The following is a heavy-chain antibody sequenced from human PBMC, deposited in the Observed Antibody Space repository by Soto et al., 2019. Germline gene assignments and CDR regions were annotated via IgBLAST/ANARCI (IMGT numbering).Heavy chain of an antibody. D-gene: IGHD2-8*01. CDR1: GYTFTSYA. V-gene: IGHV1-3*05. CDR2: INAGNGNT. Sequence: QVQLVQSGAEEKKPGASVKGSCKASGYTFTSYAMHWVRQAPGQRLEWMGWINAGNGNTNYSQKFQGRVTITRATTASTAYMELSSLRSEDTAVYYCASSGVITGYYSYGMDVWGQGTTVTVSS. CDR3: ASSGVITGYYSYGMDV. J-gene: IGHJ6*02.